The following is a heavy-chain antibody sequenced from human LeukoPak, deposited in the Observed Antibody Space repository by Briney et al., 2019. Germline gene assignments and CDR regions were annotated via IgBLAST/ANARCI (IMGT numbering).Heavy chain of an antibody. CDR1: GYTFTSYG. V-gene: IGHV1-18*01. CDR2: ISAYNGNT. CDR3: ARDFEDYDFWSGPHGAFDI. J-gene: IGHJ3*02. D-gene: IGHD3-3*01. Sequence: ASVKVSCKASGYTFTSYGISWVRQAPGQGLEWMGWISAYNGNTNYAQKLQGRVTMTTDTSTSTAYMELRSLRSDDTAVYYCARDFEDYDFWSGPHGAFDIWGQGTMVTVSS.